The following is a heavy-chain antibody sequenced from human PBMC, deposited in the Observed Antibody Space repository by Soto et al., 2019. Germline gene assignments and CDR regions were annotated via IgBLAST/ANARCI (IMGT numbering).Heavy chain of an antibody. CDR1: GYTFNNFD. V-gene: IGHV1-8*01. Sequence: QVQLVQSGAEVKKHGAAVKVSCNPFGYTFNNFDINWVRQATGQGPDWVGWMRADSGDSGDAQKFQGRLTLTRDTAVRTLDMELRNLRVEDTAVYYWARDLRGQGFVSWGQGALITVSS. CDR3: ARDLRGQGFVS. CDR2: MRADSGDS. J-gene: IGHJ5*02. D-gene: IGHD2-15*01.